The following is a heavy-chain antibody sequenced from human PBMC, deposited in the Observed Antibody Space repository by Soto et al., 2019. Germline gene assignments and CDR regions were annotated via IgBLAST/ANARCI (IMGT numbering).Heavy chain of an antibody. J-gene: IGHJ3*02. Sequence: GESLKVSCKGSGYSFTSYGSGWVRQLPGKGLEWMGIIYPGGSDTRYSPSFQGQVTISADKSISTAYLQWSSLKASDTAMYYCARPRDRSSWNAFDIWGQGTMVTVSS. V-gene: IGHV5-51*01. CDR2: IYPGGSDT. CDR3: ARPRDRSSWNAFDI. CDR1: GYSFTSYG. D-gene: IGHD6-13*01.